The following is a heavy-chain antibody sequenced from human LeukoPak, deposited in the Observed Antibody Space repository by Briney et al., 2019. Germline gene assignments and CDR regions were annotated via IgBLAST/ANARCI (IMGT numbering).Heavy chain of an antibody. D-gene: IGHD4-11*01. Sequence: GGSLRLSCAASGFTFSDYAMNWVRQAPGKGLEWVSAISGSGGSTYYADSVKGRFTISRDNSKNTLSLQMNSLRAEDTAVYYWASGTTSAYWGQGTLVTVSS. V-gene: IGHV3-23*01. J-gene: IGHJ4*02. CDR2: ISGSGGST. CDR3: ASGTTSAY. CDR1: GFTFSDYA.